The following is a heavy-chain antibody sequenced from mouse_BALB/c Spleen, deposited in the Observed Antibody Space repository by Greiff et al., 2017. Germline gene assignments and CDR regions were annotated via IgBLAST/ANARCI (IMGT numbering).Heavy chain of an antibody. CDR3: TRVETGAWFAY. CDR2: IYPGNSDT. J-gene: IGHJ3*01. CDR1: GYSFTSYW. D-gene: IGHD4-1*01. Sequence: VQLQQSGTVLARPGASVKMSCKASGYSFTSYWMHWVKQRPGQGLEWIGAIYPGNSDTSYNQKFKGKAKLTAVTSASTAYMELSSLTNEDSAVYYCTRVETGAWFAYWGQGTLVTVSA. V-gene: IGHV1-5*01.